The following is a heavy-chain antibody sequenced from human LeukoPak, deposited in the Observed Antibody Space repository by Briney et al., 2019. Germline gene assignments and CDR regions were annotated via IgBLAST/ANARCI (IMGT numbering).Heavy chain of an antibody. CDR1: GYTFTSYY. CDR3: ARVSWGSSSSWYDY. J-gene: IGHJ4*02. V-gene: IGHV1-46*01. Sequence: GASVKVSCKASGYTFTSYYIHWVRQAPGQGLEWMGIINPSGGSTRYAQKFQGRVTMTRDMSTSTVYMELSSLRSEDTAVYYCARVSWGSSSSWYDYWGQGTLVTVSS. CDR2: INPSGGST. D-gene: IGHD6-13*01.